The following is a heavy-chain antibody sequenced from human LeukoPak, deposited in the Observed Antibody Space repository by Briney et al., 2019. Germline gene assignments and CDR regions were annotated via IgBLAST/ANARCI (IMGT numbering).Heavy chain of an antibody. CDR2: IWYDGSNK. CDR3: AKDHRRDGYNFDRY. V-gene: IGHV3-33*06. D-gene: IGHD5-24*01. J-gene: IGHJ4*02. CDR1: GFTFSSYG. Sequence: GGSLRLSCAASGFTFSSYGMHWVRQAPGKGLEWVAVIWYDGSNKYYADSVKGRFTISRDNSKNTLYLQMHSLRAEDTAVYYCAKDHRRDGYNFDRYWGQGTLVTVSS.